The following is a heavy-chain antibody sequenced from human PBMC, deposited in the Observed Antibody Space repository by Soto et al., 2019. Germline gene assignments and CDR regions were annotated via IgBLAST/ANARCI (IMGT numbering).Heavy chain of an antibody. CDR3: ARHAGNSWKGDYFDY. CDR2: IDPGDSDT. J-gene: IGHJ4*02. V-gene: IGHV5-51*01. Sequence: PGESLKISCKASGYTFTTSWIGWVRQMPGQGLEWMGIIDPGDSDTRYSPSFQGRITISVDKSISTAYLQWSSLEASGTAIYYCARHAGNSWKGDYFDYWGRGALVTVSS. CDR1: GYTFTTSW. D-gene: IGHD6-13*01.